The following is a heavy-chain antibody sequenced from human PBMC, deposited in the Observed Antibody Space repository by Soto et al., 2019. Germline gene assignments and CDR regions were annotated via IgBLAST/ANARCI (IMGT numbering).Heavy chain of an antibody. CDR2: TFNYAGRL. D-gene: IGHD2-15*01. Sequence: EVQLVESGGRLVKPGGSLRLSCAVSGFALSSYSIAWVRQAPGKGLEWVSFTFNYAGRLYYADSVKGRFAISRDDAKNSIYLQTHSLPTEDTGVSLCSREEGNCLGGYSFRRASALWGPGKVVTVSS. J-gene: IGHJ3*01. CDR3: SREEGNCLGGYSFRRASAL. V-gene: IGHV3-21*01. CDR1: GFALSSYS.